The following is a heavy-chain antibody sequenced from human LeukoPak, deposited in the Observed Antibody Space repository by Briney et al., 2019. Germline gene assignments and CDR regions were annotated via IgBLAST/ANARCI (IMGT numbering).Heavy chain of an antibody. D-gene: IGHD5-18*01. CDR1: GASISGSSHYF. J-gene: IGHJ5*02. CDR2: INHSGST. CDR3: ARRPWIQLWSKPNWFDP. Sequence: SETLSLTCTVSGASISGSSHYFWGWIRQPPGKGLEWIGEINHSGSTNYNPSLKSRVTISVDTSRNQFSLKLSSVTAADTAVYYCARRPWIQLWSKPNWFDPWGQGTLVTVSS. V-gene: IGHV4-34*01.